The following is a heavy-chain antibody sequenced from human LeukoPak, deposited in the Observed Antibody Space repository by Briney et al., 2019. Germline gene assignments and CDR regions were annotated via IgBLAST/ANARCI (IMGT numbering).Heavy chain of an antibody. J-gene: IGHJ6*03. CDR2: LTAGSGDST. V-gene: IGHV3-23*01. Sequence: AGSLRLSCTASGCTFENYAMTWGRQAQAQGLELVSTLTAGSGDSTYYADSVKSRLTISIDNSRNTLFLQMNSLTVEDTAVYYCAKDRGSPDSSALYLDVWGNVTTVTASS. CDR1: GCTFENYA. CDR3: AKDRGSPDSSALYLDV. D-gene: IGHD6-19*01.